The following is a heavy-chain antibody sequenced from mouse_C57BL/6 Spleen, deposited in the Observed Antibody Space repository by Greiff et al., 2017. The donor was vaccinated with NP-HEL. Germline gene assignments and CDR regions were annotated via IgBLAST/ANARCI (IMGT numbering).Heavy chain of an antibody. V-gene: IGHV8-8*01. J-gene: IGHJ1*03. CDR3: ARIGYYYGSSYWYFDV. CDR2: IWWDDDK. CDR1: GFSLSTFGMG. Sequence: QVTLKESGPGILQPSQTLSLTCSFSGFSLSTFGMGVGWIRQPSGQGLEWLAHIWWDDDKYYNPALKSRLTISKATSKNQVFLKIANVDTADTATYYCARIGYYYGSSYWYFDVWGTGTTVTVSS. D-gene: IGHD1-1*01.